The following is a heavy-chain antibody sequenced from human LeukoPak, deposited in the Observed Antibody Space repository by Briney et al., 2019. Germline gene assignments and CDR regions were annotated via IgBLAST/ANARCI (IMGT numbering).Heavy chain of an antibody. Sequence: ASVKVSCKASGYTFTSYAIHWVRQAPGQRLEWMGWINAGNGNTKYSQKFQGRVTITRDTSASTAYMELSSLRSEDTAVYYCARDIPPAGSGLDYWGQGTLVTVSS. J-gene: IGHJ4*02. CDR3: ARDIPPAGSGLDY. CDR1: GYTFTSYA. V-gene: IGHV1-3*01. CDR2: INAGNGNT. D-gene: IGHD6-19*01.